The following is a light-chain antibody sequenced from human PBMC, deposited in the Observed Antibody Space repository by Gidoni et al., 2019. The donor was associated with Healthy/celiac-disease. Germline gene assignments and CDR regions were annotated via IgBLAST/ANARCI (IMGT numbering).Light chain of an antibody. V-gene: IGKV4-1*01. CDR2: WAS. CDR3: QQYYSTPPA. CDR1: QSVLYSSNNKNY. Sequence: DIVMTPSPDSLAVSLGGRATINSKSSQSVLYSSNNKNYLAWYQQKTGQPPKLLIYWASTRESGVPDRFSGSGSGTDFTLTISSLQAEDVAVYYCQQYYSTPPAFGQGTKVEIK. J-gene: IGKJ1*01.